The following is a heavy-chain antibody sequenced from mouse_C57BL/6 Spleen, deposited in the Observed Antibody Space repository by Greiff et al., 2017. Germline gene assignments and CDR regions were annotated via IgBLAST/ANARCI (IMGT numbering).Heavy chain of an antibody. D-gene: IGHD1-1*01. J-gene: IGHJ4*01. V-gene: IGHV14-4*01. Sequence: EVQLQQSGAELVRPGASVKLSCTASGFNIKDDYMHWVKQRPEQGLEWIGWIDPENGDTEYASKFQGKATITADTSSNTAYLQLSSLTSEDTAVYYCTTGRVYYYGSSFAMDYWGQGTSVTVSS. CDR2: IDPENGDT. CDR3: TTGRVYYYGSSFAMDY. CDR1: GFNIKDDY.